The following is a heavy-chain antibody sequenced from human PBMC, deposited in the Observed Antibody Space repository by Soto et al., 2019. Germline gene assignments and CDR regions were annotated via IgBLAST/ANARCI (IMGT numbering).Heavy chain of an antibody. CDR3: AKDRKREDGHSNYVQLYYYYYMDV. Sequence: GESLKISCAASGFTFSSYAMSWVRQAPGKGLEWVSAISGSGGSTYYADSVKGRFTISRDNSKNTLYLQMNSLRAEDTAVYYCAKDRKREDGHSNYVQLYYYYYMDVWGKGTTVTVSS. D-gene: IGHD4-4*01. CDR2: ISGSGGST. V-gene: IGHV3-23*01. CDR1: GFTFSSYA. J-gene: IGHJ6*03.